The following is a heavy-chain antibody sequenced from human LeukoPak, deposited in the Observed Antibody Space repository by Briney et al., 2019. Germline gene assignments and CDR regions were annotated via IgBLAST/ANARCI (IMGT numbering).Heavy chain of an antibody. CDR1: GGSISSGGYY. V-gene: IGHV4-31*03. CDR3: ARGPPFAAALHWFDP. J-gene: IGHJ5*02. CDR2: IYYSGST. D-gene: IGHD2-15*01. Sequence: SQTLSLTCTVSGGSISSGGYYWSWIRQHPGKGLEWIGYIYYSGSTYYNPSLKRRVTISVDTSKNQFSLKLSSVTAADTAVYYCARGPPFAAALHWFDPWGQGTLVTVSS.